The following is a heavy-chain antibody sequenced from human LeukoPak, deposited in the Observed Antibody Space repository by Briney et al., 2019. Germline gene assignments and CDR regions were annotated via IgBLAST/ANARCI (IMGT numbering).Heavy chain of an antibody. CDR2: ITNDGSST. CDR3: ARDKSLYSSGWFDAFDI. J-gene: IGHJ3*02. Sequence: GGSLRLSCAASGLTFSSHWMHWVRQAPGKGLVWVSRITNDGSSTTYADSVKGRFTISRDNAKNSLYLQMNSLRAEDTAMYYCARDKSLYSSGWFDAFDIWGQGTMVTVSS. CDR1: GLTFSSHW. V-gene: IGHV3-74*01. D-gene: IGHD6-19*01.